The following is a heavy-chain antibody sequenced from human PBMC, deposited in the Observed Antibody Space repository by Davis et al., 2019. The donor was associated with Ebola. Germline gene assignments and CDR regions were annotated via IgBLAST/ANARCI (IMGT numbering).Heavy chain of an antibody. V-gene: IGHV4-34*01. CDR2: INHSGST. CDR1: GGSFSGYY. CDR3: AGGRGYNWFDP. J-gene: IGHJ5*02. Sequence: SETLSLTCAVYGGSFSGYYWSWIRQPPGKGLEWIGEINHSGSTNYNPSLKSRVTISVDTSKNPFSLKLSSETAADTAVYYCAGGRGYNWFDPWGQGTLVTVSS.